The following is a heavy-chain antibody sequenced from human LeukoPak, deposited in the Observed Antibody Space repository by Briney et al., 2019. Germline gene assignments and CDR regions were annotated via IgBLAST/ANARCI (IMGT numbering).Heavy chain of an antibody. V-gene: IGHV4-59*01. CDR1: GGSLTTYY. J-gene: IGHJ4*02. CDR3: ARGDVSNWSNYYDY. CDR2: IYYSGNT. Sequence: SETLSLTCTVSGGSLTTYYWSWIRKPPGKGLEWIGYIYYSGNTNYNPSLNSRVTISLDTSKKQFSLKLTSVGAADTAVYYCARGDVSNWSNYYDYWGQGTLVTVSS. D-gene: IGHD3-3*01.